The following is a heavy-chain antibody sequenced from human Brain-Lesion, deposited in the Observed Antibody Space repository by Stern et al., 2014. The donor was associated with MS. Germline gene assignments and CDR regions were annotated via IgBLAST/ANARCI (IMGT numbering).Heavy chain of an antibody. V-gene: IGHV4-4*02. CDR3: ARFPASRPHVFDS. Sequence: QVQLQESGPGLVKPSGTLSLTCVVSGGSISSSNWWSWVRQSPGKGLEWIGESDHSGSTIYNPSLKSRVTVSVDKSKNRFSLNRRFVTAADTAVYFCARFPASRPHVFDSWGQGTLVTVSS. D-gene: IGHD6-13*01. J-gene: IGHJ4*02. CDR1: GGSISSSNW. CDR2: SDHSGST.